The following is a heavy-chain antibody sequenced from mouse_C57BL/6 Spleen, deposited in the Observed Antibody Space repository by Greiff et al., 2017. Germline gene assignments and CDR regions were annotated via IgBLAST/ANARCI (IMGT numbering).Heavy chain of an antibody. CDR1: GFTFSDYY. CDR2: INYDGSST. D-gene: IGHD4-1*01. V-gene: IGHV5-16*01. CDR3: ARELGGGYYAMDY. Sequence: DVKLVESEGGLVQPGSSMKLSCTASGFTFSDYYMAWVRQVPEKGLEWVANINYDGSSTYYLDSLKSRFIISRDNAKNILYLQMSSLKSEDTATYYCARELGGGYYAMDYWGQGTSVTVSS. J-gene: IGHJ4*01.